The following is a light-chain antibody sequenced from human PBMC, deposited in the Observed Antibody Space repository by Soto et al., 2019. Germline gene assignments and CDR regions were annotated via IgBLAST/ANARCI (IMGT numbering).Light chain of an antibody. CDR1: QSISSW. V-gene: IGKV1-5*03. CDR2: KAS. CDR3: QQYESYPMT. J-gene: IGKJ4*01. Sequence: DSQMTQYPSTLSASIGDRVNNTCRAGQSISSWLAWYQKKPGKAPKILISKASTLKSGVPPRFNGSGSGKEFALTISSLQPDDFATYYCQQYESYPMTFGGGTKVDIK.